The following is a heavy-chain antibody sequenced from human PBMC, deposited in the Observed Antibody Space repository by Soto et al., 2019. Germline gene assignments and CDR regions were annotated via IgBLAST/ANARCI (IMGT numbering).Heavy chain of an antibody. J-gene: IGHJ4*02. CDR3: AAGANFYYDTSRY. CDR1: VFTFSIYA. D-gene: IGHD3-22*01. CDR2: MSPNGNNQ. Sequence: GGSLLLSCAAPVFTFSIYALHWVRQAPGKGLEWVAVMSPNGNNQYYADSVKGRFTISRDTSKSTLYLQMTSLRPDDTAVYYCAAGANFYYDTSRYWGQGTMVTVSS. V-gene: IGHV3-30-3*01.